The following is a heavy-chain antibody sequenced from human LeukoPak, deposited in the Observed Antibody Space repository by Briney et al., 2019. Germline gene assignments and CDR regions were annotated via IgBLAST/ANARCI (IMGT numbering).Heavy chain of an antibody. CDR1: GYTFTGYY. D-gene: IGHD3-9*01. CDR3: ARAAISDGAFDI. Sequence: ASVKVSCKASGYTFTGYYMHWVRQAPGQGLEWMGWINPNSGGTNYAQKFQGRVTMTRGTSISTAYMELSRLRSDDTAVYYCARAAISDGAFDIWGQGTMVTVSS. V-gene: IGHV1-2*02. CDR2: INPNSGGT. J-gene: IGHJ3*02.